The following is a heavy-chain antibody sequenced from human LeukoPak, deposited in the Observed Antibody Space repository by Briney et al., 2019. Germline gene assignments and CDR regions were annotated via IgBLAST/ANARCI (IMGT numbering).Heavy chain of an antibody. CDR3: AEDLGYCSGGSCYELDY. J-gene: IGHJ4*02. V-gene: IGHV3-23*01. Sequence: PGGSLRLSCAASGFTFSSYAMSWVRQAPGKGLEWVSAMSGSGGSTYYADSVKGRFTISRDNSKNTLYLQMNSLRAEDTAEYYCAEDLGYCSGGSCYELDYWGQGTLVTVSS. D-gene: IGHD2-15*01. CDR1: GFTFSSYA. CDR2: MSGSGGST.